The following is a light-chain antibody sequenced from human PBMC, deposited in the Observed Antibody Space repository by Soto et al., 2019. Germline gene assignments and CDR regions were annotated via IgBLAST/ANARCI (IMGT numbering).Light chain of an antibody. Sequence: EIVFTQAPDTVSLSPGERGALCCRASQTVRSSFLAWYQQKPGQAPRLLIYGASSRATGLPDRFSGSGSGTDFTLTISRLEPEAFALYYCQQYGDSRLTFGGGTKVDIK. J-gene: IGKJ4*01. CDR3: QQYGDSRLT. CDR2: GAS. CDR1: QTVRSSF. V-gene: IGKV3-20*01.